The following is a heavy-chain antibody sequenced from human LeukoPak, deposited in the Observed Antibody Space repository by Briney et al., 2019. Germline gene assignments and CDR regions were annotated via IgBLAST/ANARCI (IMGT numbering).Heavy chain of an antibody. V-gene: IGHV3-74*01. CDR1: GFSFSSYW. D-gene: IGHD6-19*01. CDR3: VRDLEQWLGQFDY. CDR2: INSDGSGT. J-gene: IGHJ4*02. Sequence: PGGSLRLSCAASGFSFSSYWMHWVRQAPGKGLVWVSRINSDGSGTSYADSVKGRFTISRDNAKNTLYLQMHSLRAEDTAVYYCVRDLEQWLGQFDYWGQGTLVTVSS.